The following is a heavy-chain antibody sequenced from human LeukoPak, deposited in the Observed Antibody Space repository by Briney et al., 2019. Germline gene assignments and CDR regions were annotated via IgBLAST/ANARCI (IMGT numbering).Heavy chain of an antibody. CDR2: IIPILGIA. Sequence: SVKVSCKASGYTFTSYGISWVRQAPGQGLEWMGRIIPILGIANYAQKFQGRVTITADKSTSTAYMELSSLRSEDTAVYYCARDGGIVGATHVDYWGQGTLVTVSS. CDR1: GYTFTSYG. D-gene: IGHD1-26*01. CDR3: ARDGGIVGATHVDY. J-gene: IGHJ4*02. V-gene: IGHV1-69*04.